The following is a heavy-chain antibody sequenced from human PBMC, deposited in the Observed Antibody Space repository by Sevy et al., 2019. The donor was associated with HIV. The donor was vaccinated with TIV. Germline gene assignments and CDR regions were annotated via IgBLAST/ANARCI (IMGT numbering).Heavy chain of an antibody. V-gene: IGHV3-7*01. CDR3: ARLPTGLQSFNYLLSNYFDS. CDR2: IKQDGSET. D-gene: IGHD3-9*01. CDR1: GFDFNHHW. J-gene: IGHJ4*02. Sequence: GGSLRLSCAASGFDFNHHWMSWVRQAPQKGLEWVANIKQDGSETYYVESLEGRFTISRDNAKNSLSLQINDLRAEDTAVYYCARLPTGLQSFNYLLSNYFDSWGQGTLVTVSS.